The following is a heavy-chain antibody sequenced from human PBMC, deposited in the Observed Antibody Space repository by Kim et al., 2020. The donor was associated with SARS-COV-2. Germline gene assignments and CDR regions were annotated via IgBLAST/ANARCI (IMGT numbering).Heavy chain of an antibody. V-gene: IGHV4-39*01. J-gene: IGHJ4*02. CDR1: GGSISGSSYW. CDR2: IFYSGTT. D-gene: IGHD3-9*01. Sequence: SETLSLTCIVSGGSISGSSYWWGWIRQPPGKGLEWIGSIFYSGTTHYNPSLTSRVTISVDTSRNQFSLSVSSVTAADTAVFYCARQLGDGSLSLHDWGQGTLVTVSS. CDR3: ARQLGDGSLSLHD.